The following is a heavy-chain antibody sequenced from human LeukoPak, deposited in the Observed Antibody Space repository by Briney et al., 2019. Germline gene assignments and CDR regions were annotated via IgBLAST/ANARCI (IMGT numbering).Heavy chain of an antibody. CDR3: ARERSGSEIFARSFDI. CDR2: INHSGST. D-gene: IGHD3-3*01. J-gene: IGHJ3*02. Sequence: SETLSLTCAAYGGTFSAYYWSWIRQSPEKGLEWMGEINHSGSTKYNPSLNSRVTISGDMSKNQFSMKLNSVTAADTAIYYCARERSGSEIFARSFDIWGQGTMVTVSS. V-gene: IGHV4-34*01. CDR1: GGTFSAYY.